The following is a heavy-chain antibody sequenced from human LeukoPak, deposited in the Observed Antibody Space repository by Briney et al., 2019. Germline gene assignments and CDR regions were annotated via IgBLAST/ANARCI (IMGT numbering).Heavy chain of an antibody. Sequence: SGGSLRLSCAASGFTFSSYAMSWVRQAPGKGLEWVSAISGSGGSTYYADSVKGRFTISRDNSKNTLYLQMNSLRAEDTAVYYCAKDQGQVVGPFDYWGQGTLVTVSS. V-gene: IGHV3-23*01. J-gene: IGHJ4*02. CDR2: ISGSGGST. CDR1: GFTFSSYA. CDR3: AKDQGQVVGPFDY. D-gene: IGHD2-15*01.